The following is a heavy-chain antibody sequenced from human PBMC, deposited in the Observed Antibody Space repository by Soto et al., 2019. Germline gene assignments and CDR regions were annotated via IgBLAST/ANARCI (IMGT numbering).Heavy chain of an antibody. D-gene: IGHD1-26*01. Sequence: EVQLLESGGGLVQPGGSLRLSCAASEFTFSSYAMSWVRQAPGQGLVLVSAISGSGGSTYYADSVKGRFTISRDNSKNTLYLQMNSLRAEYTGVYYCAKESGSYVHYYGMDVWGQGTTVTVSS. CDR2: ISGSGGST. CDR3: AKESGSYVHYYGMDV. J-gene: IGHJ6*02. CDR1: EFTFSSYA. V-gene: IGHV3-23*01.